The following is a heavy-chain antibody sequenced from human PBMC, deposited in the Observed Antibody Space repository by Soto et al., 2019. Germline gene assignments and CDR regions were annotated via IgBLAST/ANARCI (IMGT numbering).Heavy chain of an antibody. D-gene: IGHD2-15*01. J-gene: IGHJ6*02. Sequence: QMQLVESGGGLVRPGWSLRLSCAASGFTFSDHYMTWIRQAPGKGLEWVSYISESGSTKFYADSVEGRFTISRDNAGKSVFLQMNRLRAEDTAVYYCAKSKATPNGWWGYGLDVWGQGTTVTVSS. CDR1: GFTFSDHY. V-gene: IGHV3-11*01. CDR2: ISESGSTK. CDR3: AKSKATPNGWWGYGLDV.